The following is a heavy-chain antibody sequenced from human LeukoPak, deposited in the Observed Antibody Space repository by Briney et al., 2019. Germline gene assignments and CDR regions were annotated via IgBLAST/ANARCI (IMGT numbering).Heavy chain of an antibody. D-gene: IGHD3-22*01. J-gene: IGHJ4*02. CDR1: GFTFSSYG. Sequence: GGSLRLSCAASGFTFSSYGMHWVRQAPGKGLEWVAVISYDGSNKYYADSVKGRFTISRDNSKNTLYLQMNSLRAEDTAVYYCAKGPGIWDYYDSSGILDYWGQGTLVTVSS. V-gene: IGHV3-30*18. CDR2: ISYDGSNK. CDR3: AKGPGIWDYYDSSGILDY.